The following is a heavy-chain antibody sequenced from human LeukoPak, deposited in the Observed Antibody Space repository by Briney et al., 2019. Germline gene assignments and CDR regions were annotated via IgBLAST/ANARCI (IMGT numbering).Heavy chain of an antibody. CDR3: ARARNYYDSSGYGEEAFDI. CDR1: GGSISSYY. V-gene: IGHV4-4*07. Sequence: SETLSLTCTVSGGSISSYYWSWIRQPAGKGLEWIGRIYTSGSTNYNPSLKSRVTMSVDTSKNQFSLKLSSVTAADTAVYYCARARNYYDSSGYGEEAFDIWGQGTMVTVSS. D-gene: IGHD3-22*01. J-gene: IGHJ3*02. CDR2: IYTSGST.